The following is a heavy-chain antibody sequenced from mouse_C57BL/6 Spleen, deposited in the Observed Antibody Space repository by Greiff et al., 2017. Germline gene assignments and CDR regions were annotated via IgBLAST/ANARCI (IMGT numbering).Heavy chain of an antibody. Sequence: EVQLQQSGPELVKPGASVKISCKASGYTFTDYYMNWVKQSHGKSLEWIGDINPNNGGTSYNQKFKGKATLTVDKSSSTAYMELRSLTSEDSAVDYCASWYYGSSYDYWGQGTTLTVSS. CDR2: INPNNGGT. D-gene: IGHD1-1*01. V-gene: IGHV1-26*01. CDR3: ASWYYGSSYDY. J-gene: IGHJ2*01. CDR1: GYTFTDYY.